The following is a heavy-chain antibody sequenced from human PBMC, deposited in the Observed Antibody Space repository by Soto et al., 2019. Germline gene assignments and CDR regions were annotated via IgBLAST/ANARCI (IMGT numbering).Heavy chain of an antibody. CDR3: AREGSDYDILTGSGYYGMDV. D-gene: IGHD3-9*01. CDR1: AFTLSDYG. J-gene: IGHJ6*02. V-gene: IGHV3-33*01. CDR2: IWSNGITK. Sequence: GGSLRLSCAASAFTLSDYGMHWVRQAPGKGLEWVAIIWSNGITKYYTDSVKGRFAISRDNSRNILYLEMNGLGVEDTAVYYCAREGSDYDILTGSGYYGMDVWGQGTTVTVSS.